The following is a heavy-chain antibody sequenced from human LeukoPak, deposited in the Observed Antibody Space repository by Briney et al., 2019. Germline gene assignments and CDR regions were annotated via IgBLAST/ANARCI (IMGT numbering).Heavy chain of an antibody. CDR3: AKDRSSRQYYYYYCMDV. CDR1: GFTFSSYA. Sequence: PGGSLRLSCAASGFTFSSYAMSWVRQAPGKGLEWVSAISGSGGSTYYADSVKGRFTISRDNSKNTLYLQMNSLRAEDTAVYYCAKDRSSRQYYYYYCMDVWGKGTTVTVSS. J-gene: IGHJ6*03. CDR2: ISGSGGST. D-gene: IGHD2-2*01. V-gene: IGHV3-23*01.